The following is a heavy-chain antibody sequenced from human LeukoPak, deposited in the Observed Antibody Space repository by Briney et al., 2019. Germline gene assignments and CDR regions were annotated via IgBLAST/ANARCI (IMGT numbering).Heavy chain of an antibody. CDR2: ISAYNGNT. D-gene: IGHD3-22*01. CDR3: ARDHPYYYDSSGYYAFDY. J-gene: IGHJ4*02. CDR1: GYTFTSYG. Sequence: GASVKVSCKASGYTFTSYGISWVRQAPGQGLEWMGWISAYNGNTNYAQKLQGRVTMTTDTSTSTAYMELRSLRSDGTAVYYCARDHPYYYDSSGYYAFDYWGQGTLVTVSS. V-gene: IGHV1-18*01.